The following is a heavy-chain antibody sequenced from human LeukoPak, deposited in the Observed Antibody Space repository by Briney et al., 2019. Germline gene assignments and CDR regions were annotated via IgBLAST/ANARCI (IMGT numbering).Heavy chain of an antibody. V-gene: IGHV4-59*01. D-gene: IGHD6-19*01. CDR2: IYYSGST. CDR1: GGSISSYY. Sequence: SETLSLTCTVSGGSISSYYWSWIRQPPGKGLEWIGYIYYSGSTNYNPSLKSRVTISVDTSKNQFSLKLSSVTAADTAVYYCARGLFGQWLVPFDYWGQRTLVTVSS. J-gene: IGHJ4*02. CDR3: ARGLFGQWLVPFDY.